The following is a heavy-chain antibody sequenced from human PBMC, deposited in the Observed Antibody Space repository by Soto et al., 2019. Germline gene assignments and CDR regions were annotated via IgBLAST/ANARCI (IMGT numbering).Heavy chain of an antibody. CDR2: IKSKPDGGTT. CDR1: GFTFTNAW. J-gene: IGHJ4*02. Sequence: EVQLVESGGGLVKPGESLTLSCAASGFTFTNAWMSWVRQAPGKGLEWVGRIKSKPDGGTTDYAAPVKGRFTISRDDSKNTLYLQMNSLKTEDTAVYYCTPDLRWEFFYFDYWGQGTLVTVSS. V-gene: IGHV3-15*01. CDR3: TPDLRWEFFYFDY. D-gene: IGHD1-26*01.